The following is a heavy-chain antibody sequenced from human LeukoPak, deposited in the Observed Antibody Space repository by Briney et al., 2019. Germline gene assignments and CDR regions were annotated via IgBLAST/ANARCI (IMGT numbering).Heavy chain of an antibody. V-gene: IGHV4-61*02. J-gene: IGHJ4*02. D-gene: IGHD3-16*02. Sequence: SQTLSLTCTVSGVSISYATYQWTWIRQSAGKGPEWIGLISKSGTTNYNPSHKSRVTISIDTTKNQFSLKLTSVTAADTAVYYCARLLGPLDYVWGSSRSKWGQGTLVTVSS. CDR2: ISKSGTT. CDR3: ARLLGPLDYVWGSSRSK. CDR1: GVSISYATYQ.